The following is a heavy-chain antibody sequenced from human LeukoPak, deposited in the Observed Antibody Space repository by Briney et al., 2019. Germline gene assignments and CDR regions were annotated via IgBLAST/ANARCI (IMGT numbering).Heavy chain of an antibody. J-gene: IGHJ1*01. CDR2: IYYSGST. D-gene: IGHD3-10*01. Sequence: SETLSLTCTVSGGSISSSSYYWGWIRQPPGKGLEWIGSIYYSGSTYYNPSLKSRVTISVDTSKNQFSLKLSSVTAADTAVYYCARIGSGITMVRGADWGQGTLVTVSS. CDR1: GGSISSSSYY. V-gene: IGHV4-39*01. CDR3: ARIGSGITMVRGAD.